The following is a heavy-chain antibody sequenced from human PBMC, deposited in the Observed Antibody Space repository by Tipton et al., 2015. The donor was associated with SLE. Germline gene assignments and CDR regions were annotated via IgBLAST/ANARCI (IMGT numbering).Heavy chain of an antibody. J-gene: IGHJ4*02. CDR1: GFTFSSYE. V-gene: IGHV3-48*03. D-gene: IGHD3-3*01. CDR3: ASLGRSGVSY. Sequence: SLRLSCAASGFTFSSYEMNWVRQAPGKGLEWVSYISSGGSTIYYADSVKGRFTISRDNAKNSLYLQMNSLRAEDTAVYYCASLGRSGVSYWGQGTLVTVSS. CDR2: ISSGGSTI.